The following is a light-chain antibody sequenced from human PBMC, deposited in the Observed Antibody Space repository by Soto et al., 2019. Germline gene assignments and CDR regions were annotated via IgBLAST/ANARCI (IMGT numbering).Light chain of an antibody. CDR3: QQYNNWPQT. CDR2: GAS. V-gene: IGKV3-15*01. J-gene: IGKJ1*01. CDR1: QSVSSSY. Sequence: EMVFTQSPGTVSLSPGERATLSCNASQSVSSSYLAWYQQKPGQAPRLLIYGASTRATGIPARFSGSGSGTEFTLTISSLQSEDFAVYYCQQYNNWPQTFGQGTKVDIK.